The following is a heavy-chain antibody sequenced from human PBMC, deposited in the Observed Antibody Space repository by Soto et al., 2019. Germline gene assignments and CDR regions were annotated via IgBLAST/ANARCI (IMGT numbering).Heavy chain of an antibody. J-gene: IGHJ6*04. V-gene: IGHV4-59*01. Sequence: SETLSLTCTVSGGSISSYFWSWNRQPPGKGLEWIGSISYSGSTNYNPSLKSRVTISVDPSKNEFSLKMSSVTAADTAVYYCAREGTVSVWGKGTTVTVSS. D-gene: IGHD4-17*01. CDR3: AREGTVSV. CDR2: ISYSGST. CDR1: GGSISSYF.